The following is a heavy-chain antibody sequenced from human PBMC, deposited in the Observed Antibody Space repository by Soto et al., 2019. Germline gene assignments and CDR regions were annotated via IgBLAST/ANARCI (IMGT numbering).Heavy chain of an antibody. D-gene: IGHD2-8*02. CDR2: ISAYNGNT. J-gene: IGHJ6*02. V-gene: IGHV1-18*01. CDR1: GYTLTSYL. Sequence: DSVKVSCKASGYTLTSYLISRVLQAPGQGLEWMGWISAYNGNTNYAQKLQGRVTMTTDTSTSTAYMELRSLRSDDTAVYYCARSGGYYYYYGMDVWGQGTTVTAYS. CDR3: ARSGGYYYYYGMDV.